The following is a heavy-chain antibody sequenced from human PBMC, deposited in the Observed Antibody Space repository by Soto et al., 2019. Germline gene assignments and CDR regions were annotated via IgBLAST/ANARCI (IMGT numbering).Heavy chain of an antibody. Sequence: GASVKVSCKASGGTFSSYAISWVRQAPGQGLEWMGGIIPIFGTAKYSQKLQGRVTITRDTSASTAYMEPSSLRSEDTAVYYCARSLRLPSSMDVWGKGTTVTVSS. CDR3: ARSLRLPSSMDV. CDR1: GGTFSSYA. V-gene: IGHV1-69*05. D-gene: IGHD4-17*01. CDR2: IIPIFGTA. J-gene: IGHJ6*03.